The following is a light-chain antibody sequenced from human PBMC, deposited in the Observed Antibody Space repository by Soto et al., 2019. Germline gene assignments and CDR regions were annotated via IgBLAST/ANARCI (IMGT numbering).Light chain of an antibody. CDR3: SSYAGSNNWV. CDR1: SRDVGNYKY. V-gene: IGLV2-8*01. J-gene: IGLJ3*02. CDR2: EVS. Sequence: QSALTQSPSASGSPGQSVTISCTGTSRDVGNYKYVSWYQQHPGKAPKLMIYEVSKRPSGVPDRFSGSKSGNTASLTVSGLQAEDEADYYCSSYAGSNNWVFGGGTKLTVL.